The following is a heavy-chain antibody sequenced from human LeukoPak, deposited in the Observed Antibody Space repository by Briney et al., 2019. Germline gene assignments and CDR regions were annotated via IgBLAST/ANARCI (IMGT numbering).Heavy chain of an antibody. J-gene: IGHJ4*02. CDR2: ISGSSSDI. CDR3: ARRGYHDYSGLDY. Sequence: GGSLRLSCAGSEFTFRSYSMNWVRQAPGKGLEWVSSISGSSSDIYYADSVKGRFTISRDNSKNSLYLQMKSLRAEDTALYYCARRGYHDYSGLDYWGQGTLVTVSS. V-gene: IGHV3-21*01. D-gene: IGHD1-26*01. CDR1: EFTFRSYS.